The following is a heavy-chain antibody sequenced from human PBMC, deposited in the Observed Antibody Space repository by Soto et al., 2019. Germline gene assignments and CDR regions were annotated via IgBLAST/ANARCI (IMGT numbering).Heavy chain of an antibody. CDR1: GGSFSGNY. CDR2: ISHSGSST. J-gene: IGHJ4*02. V-gene: IGHV4-34*01. CDR3: ARGHLPGGNTFYYDY. D-gene: IGHD2-15*01. Sequence: QVQLQQWGAGLLKPSETLSLTCTVYGGSFSGNYWSWIRQPPGMGLEGIGEISHSGSSTNYNPSLQSRVTISVDTSKNQFSLKLSSVTAADTAMYYCARGHLPGGNTFYYDYWGQGTLVTVSS.